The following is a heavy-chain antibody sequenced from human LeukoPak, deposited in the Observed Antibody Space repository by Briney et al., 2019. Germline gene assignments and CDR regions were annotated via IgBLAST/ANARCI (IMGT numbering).Heavy chain of an antibody. D-gene: IGHD6-19*01. Sequence: PSETLSLTCTVSGGSISSGSYYWSWIRQPAGKGLEWIGRFYTSGSTNYNPSLKTRVTISVDTSKNQFYLKLSSVTAADTAVYYCARETKLMGYSSGLGFNYWGQGTLVTVSS. CDR2: FYTSGST. J-gene: IGHJ4*02. V-gene: IGHV4-61*02. CDR3: ARETKLMGYSSGLGFNY. CDR1: GGSISSGSYY.